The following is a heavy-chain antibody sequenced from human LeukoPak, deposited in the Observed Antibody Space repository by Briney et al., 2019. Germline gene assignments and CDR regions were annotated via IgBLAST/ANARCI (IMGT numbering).Heavy chain of an antibody. J-gene: IGHJ5*02. CDR1: GFTFSNYW. V-gene: IGHV3-74*01. Sequence: GGSLRLSCAASGFTFSNYWMHWVRQAPGKGLVWVSRIDSGGRSTNYADSVKGRFTISRDNAKNTLYLQMNSLRVEDTAVYYCVRDKDVVTGIGWFDPWGQGTLVTVSS. CDR2: IDSGGRST. D-gene: IGHD2-21*02. CDR3: VRDKDVVTGIGWFDP.